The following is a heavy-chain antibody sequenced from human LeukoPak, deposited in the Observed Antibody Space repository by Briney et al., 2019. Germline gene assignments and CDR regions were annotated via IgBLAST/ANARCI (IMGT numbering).Heavy chain of an antibody. CDR1: GGSISSSSYY. D-gene: IGHD3-22*01. V-gene: IGHV4-39*07. J-gene: IGHJ5*02. CDR2: FFYSGST. Sequence: SETLSLTCTVSGGSISSSSYYWDWIRQPPGKGLEWIASFFYSGSTYYSPSLKSRVTISVDTSKNQFSLKLSSVTAADTAVYYCASRDDSSGYYYEGWFDPWGQGTLVTVSS. CDR3: ASRDDSSGYYYEGWFDP.